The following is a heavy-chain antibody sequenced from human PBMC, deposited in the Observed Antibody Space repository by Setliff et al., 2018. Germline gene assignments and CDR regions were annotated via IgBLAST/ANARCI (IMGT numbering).Heavy chain of an antibody. J-gene: IGHJ4*02. CDR2: ISPYTGNT. D-gene: IGHD2-2*01. V-gene: IGHV1-18*01. CDR1: GYTVSDYG. CDR3: ERLVRYCTTTSCQRTSGDDF. Sequence: ASVKVSCKASGYTVSDYGISWVRLAPGQGLEWMGWISPYTGNTFYAPQFQGRVIMTTDTSTNTAYMDLRSLRSDDTAVYYCERLVRYCTTTSCQRTSGDDFWGQGTLVTVSS.